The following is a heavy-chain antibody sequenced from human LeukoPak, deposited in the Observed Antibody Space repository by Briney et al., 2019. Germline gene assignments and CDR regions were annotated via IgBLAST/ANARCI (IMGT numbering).Heavy chain of an antibody. Sequence: ASVQVSCQASGGTFSSYAISWVRQAPGQGLEWMGGIIPIFGTANYAQKFQGRVTITAGESTSTAYMELSSLRSEDTAVYYCARSSRDGYNSQAGGFDYWGQGTLVTVSS. CDR3: ARSSRDGYNSQAGGFDY. CDR2: IIPIFGTA. V-gene: IGHV1-69*01. D-gene: IGHD5-24*01. J-gene: IGHJ4*02. CDR1: GGTFSSYA.